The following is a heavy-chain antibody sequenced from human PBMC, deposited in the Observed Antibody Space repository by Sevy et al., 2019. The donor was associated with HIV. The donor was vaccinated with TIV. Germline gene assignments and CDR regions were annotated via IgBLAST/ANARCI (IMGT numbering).Heavy chain of an antibody. Sequence: SETLSLTCAVYGGSFSGYYWSWIRQPPGKGLEWIGEINHSGSTNYNPSLKSRVTVSVDTSKNQFSRKLSSVTAADTAVYYCARGREARGYSYGYRPAAYGMDVWGQGTTVTVSS. CDR3: ARGREARGYSYGYRPAAYGMDV. CDR2: INHSGST. J-gene: IGHJ6*02. CDR1: GGSFSGYY. D-gene: IGHD5-18*01. V-gene: IGHV4-34*01.